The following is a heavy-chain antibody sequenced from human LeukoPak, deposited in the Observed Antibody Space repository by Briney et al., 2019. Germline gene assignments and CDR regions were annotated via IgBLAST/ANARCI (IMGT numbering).Heavy chain of an antibody. J-gene: IGHJ4*02. D-gene: IGHD5-18*01. CDR2: MNPNSGNT. CDR1: GYTFTSYD. V-gene: IGHV1-8*03. CDR3: AKAGIQLWSQPFDY. Sequence: GASVKVSCKASGYTFTSYDINWVRQATGQGLEWMGWMNPNSGNTGYAQKFQGRVTITRNTSISTAYMELSSLRAEDTAVYYCAKAGIQLWSQPFDYWGQGTLVTVSS.